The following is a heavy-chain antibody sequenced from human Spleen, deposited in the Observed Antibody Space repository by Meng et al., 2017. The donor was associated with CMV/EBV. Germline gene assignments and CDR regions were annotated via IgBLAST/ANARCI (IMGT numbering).Heavy chain of an antibody. V-gene: IGHV1-2*02. J-gene: IGHJ4*02. D-gene: IGHD7-27*01. CDR2: INPNSGGT. Sequence: ASVKVSCKASGYSFTMNGISWVRQAPGQGLEWMGWINPNSGGTNYAQKFQGRVTMTRDTSISTAYMELSRLRSDDTAVYYCARDTLTGDLDYWGQGTLVTVSS. CDR3: ARDTLTGDLDY. CDR1: GYSFTMNG.